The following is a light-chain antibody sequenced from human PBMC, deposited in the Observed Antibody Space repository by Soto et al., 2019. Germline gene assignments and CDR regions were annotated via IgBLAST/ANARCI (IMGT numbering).Light chain of an antibody. J-gene: IGLJ2*01. CDR1: SSNIGSNT. CDR3: SSYTSSSTLV. V-gene: IGLV1-44*01. CDR2: HSN. Sequence: QAVVTQPPSASGTPGQRVTISCSGSSSNIGSNTVNWYQQLPGTAPKLLIYHSNQRPSGVPDRFSGSKSGNTASLTISGLQAEDEADYYCSSYTSSSTLVFGGGTKLTVL.